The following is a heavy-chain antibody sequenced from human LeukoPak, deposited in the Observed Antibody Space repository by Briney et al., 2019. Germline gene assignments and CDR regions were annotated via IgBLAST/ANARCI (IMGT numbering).Heavy chain of an antibody. Sequence: SETLSLTCAVSGGSISSYYWSWIRQPPGKGLEWIGYIYYSGSTYYNPSLKSRVTISVDTSKNQFSLKLSSVTAADTAVYYCARDYYDSSGYYLGWFDPWGQGTLVTVSS. V-gene: IGHV4-59*12. CDR1: GGSISSYY. CDR2: IYYSGST. J-gene: IGHJ5*02. D-gene: IGHD3-22*01. CDR3: ARDYYDSSGYYLGWFDP.